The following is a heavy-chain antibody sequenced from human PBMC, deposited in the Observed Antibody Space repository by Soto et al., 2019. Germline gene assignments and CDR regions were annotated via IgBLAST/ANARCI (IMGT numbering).Heavy chain of an antibody. Sequence: EVQLVESGGGLVQPGRSLRLSCAASGFIFEDHAMHWVRQPPGKGLEWVAGINWNGGSTNHAASVRGRFTISRDNAKNSLYLQMNALRPEDTALYYCAKVLAKNGYNYDSWGQGTLVTVSS. CDR2: INWNGGST. J-gene: IGHJ5*01. D-gene: IGHD5-12*01. CDR1: GFIFEDHA. V-gene: IGHV3-9*01. CDR3: AKVLAKNGYNYDS.